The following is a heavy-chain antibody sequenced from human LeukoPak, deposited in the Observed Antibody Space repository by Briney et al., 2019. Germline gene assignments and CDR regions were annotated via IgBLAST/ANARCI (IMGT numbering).Heavy chain of an antibody. Sequence: ASVKVSCKASGYTFTGYYVHWVRQAPGQGLEWMGWINPNSGGTNYAQKFQGRVTMTRDTSISTAYMELSMLTSDDTAVYYCARGSAFSGELLRANDYWGQGTLVTVSS. D-gene: IGHD1-26*01. CDR2: INPNSGGT. CDR1: GYTFTGYY. V-gene: IGHV1-2*02. CDR3: ARGSAFSGELLRANDY. J-gene: IGHJ4*02.